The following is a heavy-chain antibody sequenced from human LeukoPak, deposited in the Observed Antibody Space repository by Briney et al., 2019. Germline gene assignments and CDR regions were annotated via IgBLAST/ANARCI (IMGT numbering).Heavy chain of an antibody. CDR2: IYYSGST. J-gene: IGHJ4*02. CDR3: ASSPDYYDSSGYYYVLRD. V-gene: IGHV4-59*08. D-gene: IGHD3-22*01. Sequence: SETLSLTCTVSGGSISSYYWSWIRQPPGKGLEWIGYIYYSGSTNYNPSLKSRVTISVDTSRNQFSLKLSSVTAADTAVYYCASSPDYYDSSGYYYVLRDWGQGTLVTVSS. CDR1: GGSISSYY.